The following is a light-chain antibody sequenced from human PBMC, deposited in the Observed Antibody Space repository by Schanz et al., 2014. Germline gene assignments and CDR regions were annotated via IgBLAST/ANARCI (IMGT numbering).Light chain of an antibody. V-gene: IGKV4-1*01. CDR3: QQYYTTPLS. Sequence: DIVLTQSPDSLAVSLGERATINCRSSQSVLHSSDNKNYLAWYQQKPGQPPKLLIYWASTRESGVPDRFSGSGSGTGFTLAISTLQAEDAAVYYCQQYYTTPLSFGQGTKVEIK. J-gene: IGKJ2*01. CDR1: QSVLHSSDNKNY. CDR2: WAS.